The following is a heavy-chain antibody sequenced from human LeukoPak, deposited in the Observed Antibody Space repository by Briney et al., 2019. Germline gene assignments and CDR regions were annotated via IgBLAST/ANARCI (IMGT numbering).Heavy chain of an antibody. J-gene: IGHJ4*02. Sequence: GESLKISCKGSGYSFTTYWIAWVRQMPGKGLEWMGIIYPGDSDTRYSPSFQGQVTISADKSINTAYLQWSSLKASDTAIYYCARLGHYYDSSGYPPYNYWGQGTLVTVSS. CDR1: GYSFTTYW. CDR3: ARLGHYYDSSGYPPYNY. CDR2: IYPGDSDT. D-gene: IGHD3-22*01. V-gene: IGHV5-51*01.